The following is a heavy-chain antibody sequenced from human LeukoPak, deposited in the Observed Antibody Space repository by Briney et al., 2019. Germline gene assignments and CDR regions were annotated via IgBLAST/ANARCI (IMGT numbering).Heavy chain of an antibody. CDR2: ISSSSSYI. D-gene: IGHD3-10*01. J-gene: IGHJ4*02. CDR3: AKDLRGEDY. CDR1: GFTFSSYS. Sequence: GGSLRLSCAAFGFTFSSYSMNWVRQAPGKGLEWVSSISSSSSYIYYADSVKGRFTISRDNARNSLYLQMNSLRAEDTAVYYCAKDLRGEDYWGQGTLVTVSS. V-gene: IGHV3-21*04.